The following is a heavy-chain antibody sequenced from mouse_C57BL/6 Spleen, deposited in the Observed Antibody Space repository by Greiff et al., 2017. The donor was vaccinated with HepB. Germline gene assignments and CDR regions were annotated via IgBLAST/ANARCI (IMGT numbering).Heavy chain of an antibody. CDR1: GFTFSDFY. V-gene: IGHV7-1*01. CDR2: SRNKANDYTT. Sequence: EVKVVESGGGLVQSGRSLRLSCATSGFTFSDFYMEWVRQAPGKGLEWIAASRNKANDYTTEYSASVKGRFIVSRDTSQSILYLQMNALRAEDTAIYYCARGLTGTLDYWGQGTTLTVSS. D-gene: IGHD4-1*01. CDR3: ARGLTGTLDY. J-gene: IGHJ2*01.